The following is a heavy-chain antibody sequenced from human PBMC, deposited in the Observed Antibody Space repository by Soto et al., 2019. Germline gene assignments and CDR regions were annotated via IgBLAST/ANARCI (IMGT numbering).Heavy chain of an antibody. CDR1: GLTFSSYS. CDR3: ARPSGSYNPYYYYGMDV. J-gene: IGHJ6*02. D-gene: IGHD1-26*01. V-gene: IGHV3-21*01. CDR2: ISSRSSDI. Sequence: GGSLRLSCAASGLTFSSYSMNWVRQAPGKRLEWVSSISSRSSDIYYADSVKGRFTISRDNAKKSLYLQMTSLRAEDTAVYYCARPSGSYNPYYYYGMDVWGQGTTVTVSS.